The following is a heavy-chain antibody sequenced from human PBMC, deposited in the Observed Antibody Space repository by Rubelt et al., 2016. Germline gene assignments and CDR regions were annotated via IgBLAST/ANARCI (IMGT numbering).Heavy chain of an antibody. J-gene: IGHJ3*02. V-gene: IGHV3-33*01. D-gene: IGHD1-1*01. CDR3: ARVELEHAFDI. CDR1: GFTFSSYG. CDR2: IWLDGSNK. Sequence: QVQLVESGGGVVQPGRSLRLSCAASGFTFSSYGMHWVRQAPGKGLEWVAVIWLDGSNKYFADSVKGRFTISRENSKNTLYLQMNSLRAEDTAVYYCARVELEHAFDIWGQGTMVTVSS.